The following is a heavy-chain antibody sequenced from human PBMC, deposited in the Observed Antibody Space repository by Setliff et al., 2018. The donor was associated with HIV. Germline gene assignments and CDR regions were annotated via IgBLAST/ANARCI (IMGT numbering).Heavy chain of an antibody. CDR3: AREFCGSSCSNGYGYFDH. Sequence: GGSLRLSCGASGFSFSSYSMNWVRQAPGKGLEWVSYISPSSTIIYYPDSVKGRFTTSSDNARNSLYLEMNSLRADDTAVYYCAREFCGSSCSNGYGYFDHWGQGTLVTVSS. CDR1: GFSFSSYS. J-gene: IGHJ4*02. CDR2: ISPSSTII. V-gene: IGHV3-48*01. D-gene: IGHD2-15*01.